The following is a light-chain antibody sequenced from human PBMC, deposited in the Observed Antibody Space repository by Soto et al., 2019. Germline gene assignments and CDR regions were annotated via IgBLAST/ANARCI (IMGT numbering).Light chain of an antibody. CDR3: MQALQTPRT. V-gene: IGKV2-28*01. J-gene: IGKJ1*01. Sequence: DIVMTQSPLSLPVTPGEPASISCRSSQSLLHSNGYNYLGWYLQKPGQSPQLLIYLGSNRASGVTDKFSGSGSGKDFTLKISRVEAEDVGVYYCMQALQTPRTFGQGTKVEIK. CDR2: LGS. CDR1: QSLLHSNGYNY.